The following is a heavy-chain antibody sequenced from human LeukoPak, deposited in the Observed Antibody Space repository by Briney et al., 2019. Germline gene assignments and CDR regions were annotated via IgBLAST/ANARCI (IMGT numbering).Heavy chain of an antibody. J-gene: IGHJ6*02. V-gene: IGHV4-34*01. CDR3: ARGWVESFYYYYYGMDV. CDR2: INHSGST. D-gene: IGHD1-26*01. Sequence: KSSETLSLTCAVHGGSFSGYYWSWIRQPPGKGLEWIGEINHSGSTNYNPSLKSRVTISVDTSKNQFSLKLSSVTAADTAVYYCARGWVESFYYYYYGMDVWGQGTTVTVSS. CDR1: GGSFSGYY.